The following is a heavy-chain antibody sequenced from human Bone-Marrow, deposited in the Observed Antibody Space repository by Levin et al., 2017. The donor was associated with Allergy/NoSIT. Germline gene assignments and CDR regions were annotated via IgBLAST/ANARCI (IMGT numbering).Heavy chain of an antibody. CDR2: ISYDGSNK. V-gene: IGHV3-30*18. Sequence: GGSLRLSCAASGFTFSSYGMHWVRQAPGKGLEWVAVISYDGSNKYYADSVKGRFTISRDNSKNTLYLQMNSLRAEDTAVYYCAKERGGVRDVGQKNYFDYWGQGTLVTVSS. CDR1: GFTFSSYG. CDR3: AKERGGVRDVGQKNYFDY. J-gene: IGHJ4*02. D-gene: IGHD2-15*01.